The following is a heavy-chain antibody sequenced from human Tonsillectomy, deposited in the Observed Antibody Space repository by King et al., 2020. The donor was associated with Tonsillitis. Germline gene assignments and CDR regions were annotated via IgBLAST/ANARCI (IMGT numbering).Heavy chain of an antibody. J-gene: IGHJ5*02. D-gene: IGHD1-14*01. CDR3: ARGKPLPFQNLFDP. V-gene: IGHV4-31*03. Sequence: VQLQESGPGLVKPSQTLSLTCSVSGGSISDGGSYWSWIRQPPGKGLEWIGYIYYRGNTYYNASLESRIAISIDTSKNQFSLNVSSVTAADTAVYFCARGKPLPFQNLFDPWGQGTLVTVSS. CDR1: GGSISDGGSY. CDR2: IYYRGNT.